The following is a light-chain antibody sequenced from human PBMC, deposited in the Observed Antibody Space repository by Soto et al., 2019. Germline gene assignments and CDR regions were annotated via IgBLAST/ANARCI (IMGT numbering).Light chain of an antibody. V-gene: IGKV1-27*01. J-gene: IGKJ1*01. Sequence: DIPMTQSPSSLSASVGDRVTITCRASQDISKYLAWYQQAPGKVPKLLIYAASTLQSGVPSRFSGSGSGTVFTLTISSLQPEDVATYYCQKYNSPPQTFDQGTKVEIK. CDR1: QDISKY. CDR3: QKYNSPPQT. CDR2: AAS.